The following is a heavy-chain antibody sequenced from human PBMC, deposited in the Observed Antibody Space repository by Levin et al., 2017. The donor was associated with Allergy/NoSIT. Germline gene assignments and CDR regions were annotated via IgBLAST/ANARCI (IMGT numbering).Heavy chain of an antibody. J-gene: IGHJ4*02. CDR1: GDSMSPYF. D-gene: IGHD1-26*01. V-gene: IGHV4-59*13. CDR3: ARGGRGGIVGRPTPYYFDY. CDR2: VYYTGAT. Sequence: SQTLSLTCAVFGDSMSPYFWTWVRQIPGKGLEWMGYVYYTGATNYNPSLKSRVTMSVDTSKNQFSLSLNSVTTADTAVYHCARGGRGGIVGRPTPYYFDYWGQGRLIIVSP.